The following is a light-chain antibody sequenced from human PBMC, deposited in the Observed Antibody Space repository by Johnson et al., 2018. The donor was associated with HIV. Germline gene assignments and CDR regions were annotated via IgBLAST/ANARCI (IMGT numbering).Light chain of an antibody. CDR3: GTWDTSLSAPYV. CDR2: ENN. CDR1: NSNIGNNY. Sequence: QSVLTQPPSVSAAPGQKVTISCSGSNSNIGNNYVSWYQQLPGTAPKLLIYENNQRSSGIPDRFSGSKSATSATLGITGLQTGDEADYYCGTWDTSLSAPYVFGTGTKVTVL. V-gene: IGLV1-51*02. J-gene: IGLJ1*01.